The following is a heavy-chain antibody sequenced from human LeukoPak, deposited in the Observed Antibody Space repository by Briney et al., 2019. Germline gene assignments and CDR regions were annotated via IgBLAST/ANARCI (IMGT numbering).Heavy chain of an antibody. V-gene: IGHV3-48*03. Sequence: GGSLRLSCAASGFTFSSYEMNWVRQAPGKGLEWVSYISSSGSTIYYADSVKGRFTISRDNAKNSLYLQMNSLRAEDTAVYYCAGTSSGWYDYWGQGTLVTVSS. J-gene: IGHJ4*02. D-gene: IGHD6-19*01. CDR1: GFTFSSYE. CDR3: AGTSSGWYDY. CDR2: ISSSGSTI.